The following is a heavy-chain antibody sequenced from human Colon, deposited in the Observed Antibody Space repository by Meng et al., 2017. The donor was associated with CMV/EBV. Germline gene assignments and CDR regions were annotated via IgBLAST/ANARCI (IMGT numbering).Heavy chain of an antibody. Sequence: GGSLRLSCAGSGFTFSSYVMSWVRQAPGKGLEWVSVIGHSGSKTYYADSVKGRFNISRDNSEKILYLQMNNLRVEDTAIYFCAKDFSGLRFLEWSPYFLDVWGPGTLVTVSS. CDR1: GFTFSSYV. V-gene: IGHV3-23*01. J-gene: IGHJ4*02. CDR2: IGHSGSKT. CDR3: AKDFSGLRFLEWSPYFLDV. D-gene: IGHD3-3*01.